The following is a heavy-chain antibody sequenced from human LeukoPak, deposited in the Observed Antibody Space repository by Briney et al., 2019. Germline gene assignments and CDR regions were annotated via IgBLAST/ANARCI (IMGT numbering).Heavy chain of an antibody. CDR3: TRADCSSTSCYKQTSNYDAFDI. CDR2: IRSKAYGGTT. CDR1: GFTFGDYA. Sequence: PGGSLRLSCTASGFTFGDYAMSWVRQAPGKGLEWVGFIRSKAYGGTTEYAASVKGRFTISRDDSKSIAYLQMNSLKTEDTAVYYCTRADCSSTSCYKQTSNYDAFDIWGQGTMVTVSS. D-gene: IGHD2-2*02. V-gene: IGHV3-49*04. J-gene: IGHJ3*02.